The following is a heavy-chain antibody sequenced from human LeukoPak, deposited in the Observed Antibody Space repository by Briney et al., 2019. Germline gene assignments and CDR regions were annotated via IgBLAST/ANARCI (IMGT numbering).Heavy chain of an antibody. CDR1: GGSISSYY. J-gene: IGHJ5*02. V-gene: IGHV4-59*08. Sequence: SETLSLTCTVSGGSISSYYWSWIRQPPGKGLEWIGYIHYTGTTRYSPSLKSRITISVDTPKNQFSLKLSSVTATDTAVYYCARLRFLEWLFPWFDPWGQGTLVTVSS. CDR3: ARLRFLEWLFPWFDP. CDR2: IHYTGTT. D-gene: IGHD3-3*01.